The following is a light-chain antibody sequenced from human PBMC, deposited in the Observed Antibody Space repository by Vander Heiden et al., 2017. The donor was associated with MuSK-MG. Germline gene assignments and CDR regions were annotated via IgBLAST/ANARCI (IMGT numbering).Light chain of an antibody. V-gene: IGLV2-23*02. CDR3: CAYAGSSTWV. J-gene: IGLJ3*02. CDR1: SSDVGSYNL. Sequence: QSALTQPASVSGSPGQSITISCPGTSSDVGSYNLVSWYQQHPGKAPKLMIYEVTKRPAGVANRFSGSKSGNTASLTISGRKAEDEADYYCCAYAGSSTWVFGGGTKLTVL. CDR2: EVT.